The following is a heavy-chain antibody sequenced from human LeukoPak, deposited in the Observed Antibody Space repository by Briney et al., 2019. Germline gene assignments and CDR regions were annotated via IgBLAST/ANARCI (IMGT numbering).Heavy chain of an antibody. D-gene: IGHD6-19*01. CDR3: ARRDTSGSFYFDY. CDR1: GFTFSNYW. CDR2: INTDGRTT. V-gene: IGHV3-74*01. Sequence: GSLRLSCAVSGFTFSNYWMHWVRQAPGMGLVWVSRINTDGRTTSYADSVKGRFTISRDNAKNILYLEVNSLRTDDTAVYYCARRDTSGSFYFDYWGQGTLVTVSS. J-gene: IGHJ4*02.